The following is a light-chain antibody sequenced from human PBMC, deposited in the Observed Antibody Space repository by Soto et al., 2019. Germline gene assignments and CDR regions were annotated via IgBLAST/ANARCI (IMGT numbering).Light chain of an antibody. Sequence: DIQMTQSPSTLSASVGDRVTITCRASQSISSWLAWYQQKPGKAPKLLSYKASSLESGVPSRFSGSGSGTEFTLTISSLQPDDFATHYSQQYNSYSFGQGTKLEIK. V-gene: IGKV1-5*03. CDR1: QSISSW. CDR3: QQYNSYS. J-gene: IGKJ2*01. CDR2: KAS.